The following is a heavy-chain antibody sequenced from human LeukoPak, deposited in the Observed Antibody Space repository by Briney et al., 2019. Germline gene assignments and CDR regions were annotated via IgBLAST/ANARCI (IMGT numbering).Heavy chain of an antibody. CDR2: LNWIGGSI. D-gene: IGHD2-15*01. CDR1: GFTFDDYR. CDR3: ARGGSIDL. Sequence: GGSLRLSCVASGFTFDDYRMNWVRQAPEKGLEWVSGLNWIGGSIRYIDSVKGRFTISRDNAKSSLYLQMDSLRAEDTGLYYCARGGSIDLRGQGTLVTVTS. J-gene: IGHJ5*02. V-gene: IGHV3-20*04.